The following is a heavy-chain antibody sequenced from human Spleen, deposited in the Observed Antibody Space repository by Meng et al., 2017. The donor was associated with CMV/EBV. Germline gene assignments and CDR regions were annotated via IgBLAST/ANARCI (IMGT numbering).Heavy chain of an antibody. D-gene: IGHD3-3*01. CDR1: GFTFSIYW. CDR3: ARVYLFEKSGYRHFDY. J-gene: IGHJ4*02. Sequence: GGSLRLSCAASGFTFSIYWMSWVRQDPGTGVEWVANIKKDGSEKKYVDSVKCRFTISRDKAENSVYLQMDSLRAEDTAVYYCARVYLFEKSGYRHFDYWGQGTLVTVSS. CDR2: IKKDGSEK. V-gene: IGHV3-7*01.